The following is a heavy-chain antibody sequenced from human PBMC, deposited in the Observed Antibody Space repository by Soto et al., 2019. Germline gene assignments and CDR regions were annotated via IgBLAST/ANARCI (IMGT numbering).Heavy chain of an antibody. CDR3: ARAGNGSSTTLDI. V-gene: IGHV3-21*01. Sequence: GGSLRLSCVASGFMFTKSTMNWGRQAPGKGLEWVSSITSASDYIFYADSVKGRFTISRDNDNNSLYLQMNRLRAEDTAAYYCARAGNGSSTTLDIWGQRTMVTVSS. J-gene: IGHJ3*02. CDR1: GFMFTKST. CDR2: ITSASDYI. D-gene: IGHD5-12*01.